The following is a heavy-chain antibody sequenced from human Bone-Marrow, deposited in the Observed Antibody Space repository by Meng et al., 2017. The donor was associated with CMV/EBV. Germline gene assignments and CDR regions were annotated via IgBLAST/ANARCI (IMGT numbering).Heavy chain of an antibody. CDR2: IKQGGSQK. D-gene: IGHD3-3*01. CDR3: ARIGVGTASFYYYGMDV. CDR1: GFTFGTYW. Sequence: GESLKISCTASGFTFGTYWMSWVRQAPGKGLEWVANIKQGGSQKYYADSAKGRFTISRDNAKNSLYLQMNSLRVEDTAVYYCARIGVGTASFYYYGMDVWGQGPTVTFYS. J-gene: IGHJ6*02. V-gene: IGHV3-7*01.